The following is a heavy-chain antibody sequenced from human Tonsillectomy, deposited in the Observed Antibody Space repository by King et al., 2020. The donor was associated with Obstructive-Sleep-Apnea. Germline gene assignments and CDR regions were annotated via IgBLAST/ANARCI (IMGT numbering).Heavy chain of an antibody. CDR1: GFTFSSYG. CDR3: AKDKYYYDSASMDV. CDR2: IRYDGSNK. Sequence: VQLVESGGGVVQPGGSLRLSCAASGFTFSSYGMHWVRQGPGKGLEWVAFIRYDGSNKYYADSVKGRFTISRDNSKNTLYLQMNSLRAEDTAVYYCAKDKYYYDSASMDVWGQGTTVTVSS. J-gene: IGHJ6*02. D-gene: IGHD3-22*01. V-gene: IGHV3-30*02.